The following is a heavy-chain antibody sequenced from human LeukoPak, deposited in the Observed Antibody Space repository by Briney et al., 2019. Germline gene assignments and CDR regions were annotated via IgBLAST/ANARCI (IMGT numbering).Heavy chain of an antibody. CDR3: ARAGIVVVPAAKGDYFDY. Sequence: SETLSLTCTVSGGSISSGGYYWSWIRQHPGKGLEWIGYIYYSGSTYYNPSLKSRVTISVDTSKNQFSLKLSSVTAADTAVYYCARAGIVVVPAAKGDYFDYLGQGTLVTVSS. CDR2: IYYSGST. V-gene: IGHV4-31*03. CDR1: GGSISSGGYY. J-gene: IGHJ4*02. D-gene: IGHD2-2*01.